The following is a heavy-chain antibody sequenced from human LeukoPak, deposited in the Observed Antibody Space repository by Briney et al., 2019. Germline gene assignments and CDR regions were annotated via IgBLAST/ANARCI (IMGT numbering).Heavy chain of an antibody. D-gene: IGHD2-2*01. CDR3: ARDMRVVVVPADYYYYGMDV. CDR2: IKQDGSEK. Sequence: GGSLRLSCAASGFTFSSYWMSWVRQAPGKGLEWAANIKQDGSEKYYVDSVKGRFTISRDNAKNSLYLQMNSLRAEDTAVYHCARDMRVVVVPADYYYYGMDVWGQGTTVTVSS. V-gene: IGHV3-7*01. CDR1: GFTFSSYW. J-gene: IGHJ6*02.